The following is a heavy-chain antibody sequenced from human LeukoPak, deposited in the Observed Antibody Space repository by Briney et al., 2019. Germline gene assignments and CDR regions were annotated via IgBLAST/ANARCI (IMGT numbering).Heavy chain of an antibody. CDR3: ARAGGYIAVAGQFDY. J-gene: IGHJ4*02. V-gene: IGHV3-30-3*01. CDR2: ILYDGSNK. CDR1: GFTFSSYA. Sequence: GGSLRLSCAASGFTFSSYAMHWVRQAPGKGLEWVAVILYDGSNKYYADSVKGRFTISRDNSKNTPYLQMNSLRAEDTAVYYCARAGGYIAVAGQFDYWGQGTLVTVSS. D-gene: IGHD6-19*01.